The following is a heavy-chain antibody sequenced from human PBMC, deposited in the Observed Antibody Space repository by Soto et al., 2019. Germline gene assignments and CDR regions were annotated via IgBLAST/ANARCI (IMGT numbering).Heavy chain of an antibody. J-gene: IGHJ4*02. V-gene: IGHV4-39*01. CDR1: GGSISSSSYY. Sequence: QLQLQESGPGLVKPSETLSLTCTVSGGSISSSSYYWGWIRLPPGKGLEWIGSIYYSGSTYYNPSLKSRVTISVDTSKNQFSLKLSSVTAADTAVYYCASLAAGYCSSTSCRNLDYWGQGTLVTVSS. CDR2: IYYSGST. D-gene: IGHD2-2*01. CDR3: ASLAAGYCSSTSCRNLDY.